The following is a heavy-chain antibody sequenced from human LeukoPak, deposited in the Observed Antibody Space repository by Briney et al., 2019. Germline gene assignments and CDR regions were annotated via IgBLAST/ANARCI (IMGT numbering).Heavy chain of an antibody. CDR1: GGSISSYY. D-gene: IGHD6-19*01. CDR3: ARGLTVAGANYFYYGMDV. CDR2: IYYSGST. J-gene: IGHJ6*04. V-gene: IGHV4-59*01. Sequence: SETLSLTCTVSGGSISSYYWSWIRQPPGKGLEWIGYIYYSGSTNYNPSLRSRVTISVDTSKNQFSLNLSSVTAPDTAVYYCARGLTVAGANYFYYGMDVWGKGTTVTVSS.